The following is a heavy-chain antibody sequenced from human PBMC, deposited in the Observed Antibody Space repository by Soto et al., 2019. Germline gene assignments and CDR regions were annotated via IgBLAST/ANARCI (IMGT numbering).Heavy chain of an antibody. Sequence: QLQLQESGSGLVKPSQTLSLTCAVSGGSISSGGYSWSWIRQPPGKGLEWIGYIYHSGSTYYNPSLKRRVTISVDRSKNQFSLKLSSVTAADTAVYYCARLHPGDYALDYWGQGTLVTLSS. CDR2: IYHSGST. D-gene: IGHD4-17*01. CDR3: ARLHPGDYALDY. J-gene: IGHJ4*02. V-gene: IGHV4-30-2*01. CDR1: GGSISSGGYS.